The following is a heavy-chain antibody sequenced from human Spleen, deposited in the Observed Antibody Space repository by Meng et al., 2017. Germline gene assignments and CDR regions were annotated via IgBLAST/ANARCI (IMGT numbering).Heavy chain of an antibody. CDR2: IYYSGST. J-gene: IGHJ3*02. V-gene: IGHV4-59*01. Sequence: SETLSLTCTVSGGSISSYYWSWIRQPPGKGLEWIGNIYYSGSTNYNPSLKSRVTITVDTSTNQFPLKLSSVTAADTAVYYCAGDQTGNYDILTGYRYDAFDIWGQGTMVTVSS. CDR3: AGDQTGNYDILTGYRYDAFDI. D-gene: IGHD3-9*01. CDR1: GGSISSYY.